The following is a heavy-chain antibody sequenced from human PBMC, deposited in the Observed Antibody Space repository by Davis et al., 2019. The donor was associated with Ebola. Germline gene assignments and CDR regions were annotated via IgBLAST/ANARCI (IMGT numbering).Heavy chain of an antibody. CDR1: GGSFSGYY. Sequence: MPSETLSLTCAVYGGSFSGYYWSWIRQPPGKGLEWIGEINHSGSTNYNPSLKSRVTISVDTSKNQFSLKLSSVTAADTAVYYCARDRSGWHTPDYFDYWGQGTLVTVSS. J-gene: IGHJ4*02. V-gene: IGHV4-34*01. D-gene: IGHD6-25*01. CDR3: ARDRSGWHTPDYFDY. CDR2: INHSGST.